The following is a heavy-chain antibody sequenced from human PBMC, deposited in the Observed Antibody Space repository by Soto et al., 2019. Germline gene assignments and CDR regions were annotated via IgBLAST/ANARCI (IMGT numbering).Heavy chain of an antibody. CDR1: GYTLTELS. CDR2: FDPEDGET. J-gene: IGHJ1*01. Sequence: ASVNVSCKVSGYTLTELSMHWVRQAPGKGLEWMGGFDPEDGETIYAQKFQGRVTMTEDTSTDTAYMELSSLRSEDTAVYYCASYYYDSSGYYLAEYFQHWGQGTLVTSPQ. CDR3: ASYYYDSSGYYLAEYFQH. D-gene: IGHD3-22*01. V-gene: IGHV1-24*01.